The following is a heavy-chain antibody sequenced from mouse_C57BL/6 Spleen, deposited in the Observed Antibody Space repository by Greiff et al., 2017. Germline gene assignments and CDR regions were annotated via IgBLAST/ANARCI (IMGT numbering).Heavy chain of an antibody. Sequence: VQLKQSGPELVKPGASVKISCKASGYSFTDYNMNWVKQSNGKSLEWIGVINPNYGTTSYNQKFKGKATLTVDQSSSTAYMQLNSLTSEDSAVYYCAKRGTVVRGNYFDYWGQGTTLTVSS. CDR1: GYSFTDYN. D-gene: IGHD1-1*01. CDR2: INPNYGTT. V-gene: IGHV1-39*01. J-gene: IGHJ2*01. CDR3: AKRGTVVRGNYFDY.